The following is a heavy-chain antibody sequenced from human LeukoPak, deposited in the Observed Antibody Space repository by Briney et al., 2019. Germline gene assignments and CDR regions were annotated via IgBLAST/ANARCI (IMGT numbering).Heavy chain of an antibody. CDR3: ARVRASQEYYDTSGYPQPLWFDP. Sequence: GSLRLSCAASEFTVSSNYRTWVRQAPGRGLEWVSLIYANGYTTYADSVKGRFTISRDNSKNTLFLQMNSLRVEDTAVYYCARVRASQEYYDTSGYPQPLWFDPWGQGTLVTVSS. CDR2: IYANGYT. J-gene: IGHJ5*02. D-gene: IGHD3-22*01. V-gene: IGHV3-66*01. CDR1: EFTVSSNY.